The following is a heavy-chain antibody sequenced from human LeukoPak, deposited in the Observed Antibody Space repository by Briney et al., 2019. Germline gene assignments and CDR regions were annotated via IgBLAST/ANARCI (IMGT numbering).Heavy chain of an antibody. V-gene: IGHV4-34*01. J-gene: IGHJ4*02. CDR2: IYHSGST. CDR1: GGSFSGYY. Sequence: PSETLSLTCAVYGGSFSGYYWSWIRQPPGKGLEWIGEIYHSGSTYYNPSLKSRVTISVDTSKNLFSLKLSSVTAADTAVYYCARLFVLVAGTGDDYWGQGTLVTVSS. CDR3: ARLFVLVAGTGDDY. D-gene: IGHD6-19*01.